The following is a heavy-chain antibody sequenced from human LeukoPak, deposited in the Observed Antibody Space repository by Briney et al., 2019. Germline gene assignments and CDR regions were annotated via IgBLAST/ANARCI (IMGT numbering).Heavy chain of an antibody. Sequence: SETLSLTCGVFGVSINDYYWSWIRQSPGKGLEWIGDISHTEGTRYNPSLESRVTMSVGASENQLSLKLIFVTAADTAVYYGAGIRCGHSGSVCYNHWGLGTLVTVSS. CDR2: ISHTEGT. CDR1: GVSINDYY. V-gene: IGHV4-34*01. D-gene: IGHD3-9*01. CDR3: AGIRCGHSGSVCYNH. J-gene: IGHJ4*02.